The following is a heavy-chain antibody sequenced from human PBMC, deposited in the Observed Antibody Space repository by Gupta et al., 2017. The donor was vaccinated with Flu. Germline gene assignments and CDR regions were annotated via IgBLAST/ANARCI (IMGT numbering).Heavy chain of an antibody. CDR1: GFTFSYYY. D-gene: IGHD6-13*01. CDR3: ASIAAAVNNWFDP. V-gene: IGHV3-11*01. CDR2: ISSSGSTI. J-gene: IGHJ5*02. Sequence: QVQLVESGGGVVKPGGSLRLLCAASGFTFSYYYISWIRQAPGKGLEWVSYISSSGSTIYYADSVKGRFTISRDNAKNSLYLQMNSLRAEDTAVYYCASIAAAVNNWFDPWGQGTLVTVSS.